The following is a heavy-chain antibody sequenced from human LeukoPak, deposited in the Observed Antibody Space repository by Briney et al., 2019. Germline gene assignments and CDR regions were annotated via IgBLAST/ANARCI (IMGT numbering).Heavy chain of an antibody. D-gene: IGHD3/OR15-3a*01. J-gene: IGHJ3*02. V-gene: IGHV4-34*01. Sequence: SETLSLTCAVYGGSFSGYYWSWIRQPPGKGLEWIGEINHSGSTNYNPSLKSRVTISVDTSKNQFSLKLSSVTAADTAVYYCARRKDGLVDAFDIWGQGTMVTVSS. CDR2: INHSGST. CDR1: GGSFSGYY. CDR3: ARRKDGLVDAFDI.